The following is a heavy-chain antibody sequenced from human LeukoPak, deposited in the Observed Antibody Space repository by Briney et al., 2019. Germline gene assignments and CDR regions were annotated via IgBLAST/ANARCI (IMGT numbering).Heavy chain of an antibody. Sequence: GGSLRHSCAASGFTFSDYRMNWVRQAPGRGLEWVSYISSSSSHIYYVDSVKGRFTLSRDNAKNSLYLQMSSLRAEDTAVYYCARESSSGPFDYWGQGTLVTVSS. V-gene: IGHV3-21*01. CDR3: ARESSSGPFDY. D-gene: IGHD2-8*02. J-gene: IGHJ4*02. CDR1: GFTFSDYR. CDR2: ISSSSSHI.